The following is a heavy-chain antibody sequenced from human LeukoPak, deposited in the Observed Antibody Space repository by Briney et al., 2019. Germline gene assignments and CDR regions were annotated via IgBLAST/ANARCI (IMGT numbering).Heavy chain of an antibody. J-gene: IGHJ4*02. CDR2: IYYSGST. CDR3: ARLVGPNYYDSSGYLPYYFDY. Sequence: SETLSLTCIVSGGSISSSSYYWGWIRQPPGKGLEWIGSIYYSGSTYYNPSLKSRVTISVDTSKNQFSLKLSSVTAADTAVYYCARLVGPNYYDSSGYLPYYFDYWGQGTLVTVSS. CDR1: GGSISSSSYY. V-gene: IGHV4-39*01. D-gene: IGHD3-22*01.